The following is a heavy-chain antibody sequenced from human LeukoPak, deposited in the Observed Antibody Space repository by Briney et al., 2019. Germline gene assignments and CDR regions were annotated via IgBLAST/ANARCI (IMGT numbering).Heavy chain of an antibody. J-gene: IGHJ3*02. CDR1: GFTFSTYD. D-gene: IGHD3-10*01. CDR3: AKDLRRRYYFGSGSRGGTFDI. Sequence: PGGSLRLSCAASGFTFSTYDMNWVRQAPGKGLEWVSHISSTGTTVSYADAVKGRFTISRDNSKNTLYLQMNSLRAEDTAVYYCAKDLRRRYYFGSGSRGGTFDIWGQGTMVTVSS. CDR2: ISSTGTTV. V-gene: IGHV3-48*03.